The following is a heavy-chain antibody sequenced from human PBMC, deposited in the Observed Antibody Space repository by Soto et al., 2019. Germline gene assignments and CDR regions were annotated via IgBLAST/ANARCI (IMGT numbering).Heavy chain of an antibody. CDR3: ARATGTLRSRNCDY. CDR2: IYHTGST. CDR1: GGSISSGGYY. Sequence: SETLSLTCTVSGGSISSGGYYWSWIRQHPGMGLEWIGSIYHTGSTYYSKSLRSRLTMSVDTSKSQFSLRLSSVTAADTAVYYCARATGTLRSRNCDYWGQGSLVTVSS. V-gene: IGHV4-31*03. J-gene: IGHJ4*02. D-gene: IGHD1-1*01.